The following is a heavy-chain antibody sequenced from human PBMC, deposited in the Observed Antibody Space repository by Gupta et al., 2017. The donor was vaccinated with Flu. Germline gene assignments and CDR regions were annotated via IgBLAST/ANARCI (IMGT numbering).Heavy chain of an antibody. CDR2: INGDGSNT. CDR1: TFDNYG. V-gene: IGHV3-20*03. Sequence: TFDNYGMSWIRQAPGKGLEWVSGINGDGSNTGYIDAVRGRFTVTRDNAENSLFLQMNNLGVDDTAFYYCARGLAPNNYFDYWGQGTLVAVSA. J-gene: IGHJ4*02. CDR3: ARGLAPNNYFDY. D-gene: IGHD3-9*01.